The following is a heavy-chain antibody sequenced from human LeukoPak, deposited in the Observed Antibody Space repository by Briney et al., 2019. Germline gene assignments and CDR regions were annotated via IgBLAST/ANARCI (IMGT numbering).Heavy chain of an antibody. D-gene: IGHD3-10*01. Sequence: GGSLRLSCAASGFTFSSYEMNWVRQAPGKGLEWVSTIRGGGDATYYADSVKGRFTSSRDNSKNTLFLQMNSLRAEDTAVYYCAKVSSMLRGPIVIYYFDFWGQGTLVTVSS. CDR1: GFTFSSYE. CDR2: IRGGGDAT. J-gene: IGHJ4*02. CDR3: AKVSSMLRGPIVIYYFDF. V-gene: IGHV3-23*01.